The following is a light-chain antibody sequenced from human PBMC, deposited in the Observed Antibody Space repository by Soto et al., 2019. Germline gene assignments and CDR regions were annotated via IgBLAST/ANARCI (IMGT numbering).Light chain of an antibody. Sequence: EIVLTQSPGTLSSSPGERATLSCRASQSVSSSSLAWYQQKPDQAPRLLIYGASSRATGIPDRFSGSGSGTDFTLIISRLEPEDFAVYYCQQYNNWPPWTFGQGTKVDIK. CDR2: GAS. J-gene: IGKJ1*01. V-gene: IGKV3-20*01. CDR3: QQYNNWPPWT. CDR1: QSVSSSS.